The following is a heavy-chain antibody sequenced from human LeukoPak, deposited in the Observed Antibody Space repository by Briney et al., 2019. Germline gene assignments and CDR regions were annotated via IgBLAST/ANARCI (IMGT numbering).Heavy chain of an antibody. J-gene: IGHJ4*02. CDR2: ICYSGST. V-gene: IGHV4-31*03. Sequence: SHTLSLTCTVSGGSISSGGYYWNWIRQHPGKGLEWIGYICYSGSTCYNPSLQSRVTISVDTSKNQFYLKLRSVTAADTAVYYCASAYCTTTYCYIDYWGQGTLVTVSS. CDR3: ASAYCTTTYCYIDY. D-gene: IGHD2-2*02. CDR1: GGSISSGGYY.